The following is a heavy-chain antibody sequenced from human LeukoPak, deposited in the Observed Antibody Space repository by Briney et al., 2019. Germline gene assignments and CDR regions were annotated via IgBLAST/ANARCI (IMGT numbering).Heavy chain of an antibody. CDR1: GGSISSYY. CDR3: ARGRGDFWSGYDAFDI. CDR2: IYTSGST. D-gene: IGHD3-3*01. V-gene: IGHV4-4*07. Sequence: SETLSLTCTVSGGSISSYYWSWIRQPAGKGLEWLGRIYTSGSTNYNPSLKSRVTMSVDTSKNQFSLKLSSVTAADTAVYYCARGRGDFWSGYDAFDIWGQGTMVTVSS. J-gene: IGHJ3*02.